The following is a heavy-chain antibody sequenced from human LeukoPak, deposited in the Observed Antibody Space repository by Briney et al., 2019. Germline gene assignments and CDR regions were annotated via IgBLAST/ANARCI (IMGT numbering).Heavy chain of an antibody. Sequence: GGSLRLSCAAAGFSFSSYAMCWVRQAPGKWREWVAVISYEVSNKYYADSVKGRFTISRDNSKNALYLQMNSLRAEDTAVYYRAREGHYSSSWYFSYYFEYWGQGTRVSVSS. D-gene: IGHD6-13*01. CDR2: ISYEVSNK. V-gene: IGHV3-30-3*01. J-gene: IGHJ4*02. CDR3: AREGHYSSSWYFSYYFEY. CDR1: GFSFSSYA.